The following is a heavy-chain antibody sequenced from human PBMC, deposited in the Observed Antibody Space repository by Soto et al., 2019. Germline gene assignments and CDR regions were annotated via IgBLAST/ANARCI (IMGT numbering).Heavy chain of an antibody. V-gene: IGHV3-64D*06. D-gene: IGHD2-21*01. CDR3: VNMMIARGAFDF. CDR2: ISPQGGST. J-gene: IGHJ4*02. Sequence: VGSLRLSCSASGFAFSSYAMHWVRQTPGKGLEYVSAISPQGGSTYYADSVKGRFTISRDDSKNTVYLQMSSLRPDDTAVYYCVNMMIARGAFDFWGQGTLVTVSS. CDR1: GFAFSSYA.